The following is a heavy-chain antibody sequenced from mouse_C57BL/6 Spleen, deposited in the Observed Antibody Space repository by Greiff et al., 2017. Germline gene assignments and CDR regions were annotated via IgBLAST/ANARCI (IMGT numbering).Heavy chain of an antibody. D-gene: IGHD2-3*01. J-gene: IGHJ4*01. CDR1: GYSFTDYN. CDR2: INPNDGAT. CDR3: TRSDGYSGAMGY. Sequence: VQLQQSGPELVKPGASVTLSCKASGYSFTDYNMHWVKQRHGQGLEWIGVINPNDGATSYNQKFKGKATLTVDQSSSTAYMQLHSLTSEDSAVYYCTRSDGYSGAMGYWGQGASVTV. V-gene: IGHV1-39*01.